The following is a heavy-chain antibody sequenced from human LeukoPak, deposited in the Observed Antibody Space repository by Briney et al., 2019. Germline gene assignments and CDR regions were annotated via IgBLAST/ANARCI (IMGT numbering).Heavy chain of an antibody. Sequence: RGSLRLSCAASGFTFNDYGLHWVRQAPGKGLEWVAVIWYDGSNKYYADSVKGRFTISRDNSKDTVYLQTNSLRAEDTALYYCARDYCSSTSCYDYWGQGTMVTVSS. CDR3: ARDYCSSTSCYDY. CDR2: IWYDGSNK. CDR1: GFTFNDYG. V-gene: IGHV3-33*01. D-gene: IGHD2-2*01. J-gene: IGHJ4*02.